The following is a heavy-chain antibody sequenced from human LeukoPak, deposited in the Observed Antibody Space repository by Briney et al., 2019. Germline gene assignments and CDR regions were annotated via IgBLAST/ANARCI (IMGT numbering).Heavy chain of an antibody. CDR2: ISSSSSYI. D-gene: IGHD3-22*01. CDR3: ATLGHYYDSSGYY. CDR1: GFTFSSYS. J-gene: IGHJ4*02. V-gene: IGHV3-21*01. Sequence: GGSLRLSCAASGFTFSSYSMNWVRQAPGKGLEWVSSISSSSSYIYYADSVKGRFTISRDNAKNSLYLQMNSLRAEGTAVYYCATLGHYYDSSGYYWGQGTLVTVSS.